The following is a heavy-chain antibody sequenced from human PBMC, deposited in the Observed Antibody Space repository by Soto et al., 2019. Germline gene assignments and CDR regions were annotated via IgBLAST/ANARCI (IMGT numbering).Heavy chain of an antibody. CDR3: ARQSGYNWNDVSDY. CDR2: VYYSGST. V-gene: IGHV4-31*03. CDR1: GGSISSGGYY. Sequence: PSETLSLTCTVSGGSISSGGYYWSWIRQHPGKGLEWIGYVYYSGSTYYNPSLKSRVTISVDTSKNQLSLKLSSVTAADTAVYYCARQSGYNWNDVSDYWGQGTLVTVSS. D-gene: IGHD1-1*01. J-gene: IGHJ4*02.